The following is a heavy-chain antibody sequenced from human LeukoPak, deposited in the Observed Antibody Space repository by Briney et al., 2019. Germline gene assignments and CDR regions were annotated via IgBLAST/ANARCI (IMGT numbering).Heavy chain of an antibody. D-gene: IGHD1-26*01. CDR1: GFTLSKSW. CDR2: IKRDETVI. Sequence: GGSLRLSCVASGFTLSKSWMYWIRHAPGKGPVWVSRIKRDETVIEYADSVKGRFTISRDNAKNTLFLQMNSLRVEDTAIYYCARGPDHGGSYYHDWGQGTPVTVSS. J-gene: IGHJ4*02. V-gene: IGHV3-74*01. CDR3: ARGPDHGGSYYHD.